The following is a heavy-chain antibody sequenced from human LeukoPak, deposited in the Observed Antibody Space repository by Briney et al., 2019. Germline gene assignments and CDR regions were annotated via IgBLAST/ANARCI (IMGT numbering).Heavy chain of an antibody. J-gene: IGHJ4*02. Sequence: GGSLRLSSAASGFTFDDYAMHWVRQAPGKGLEWVSGISWNSGSIGYADSVKGRFTISRDNAKNSLYLQMNSLRAEDTALYYCAKDSLTTVTTGFIDYWGQGTLVTVSS. V-gene: IGHV3-9*01. CDR1: GFTFDDYA. D-gene: IGHD4-17*01. CDR3: AKDSLTTVTTGFIDY. CDR2: ISWNSGSI.